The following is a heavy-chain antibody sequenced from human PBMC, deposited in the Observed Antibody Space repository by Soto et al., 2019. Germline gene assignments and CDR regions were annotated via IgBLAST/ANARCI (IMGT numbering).Heavy chain of an antibody. CDR2: IYNSVNT. Sequence: SETLSLTCTVSGGSISSYYWSWIRQPPGKGLEWIGYIYNSVNTNYNPSLKSRVTISIDTSKKQFSLKLRSVTAADTAVYYCARGTLGLDYWGQGTLVTVSS. CDR3: ARGTLGLDY. CDR1: GGSISSYY. J-gene: IGHJ4*02. D-gene: IGHD1-1*01. V-gene: IGHV4-59*01.